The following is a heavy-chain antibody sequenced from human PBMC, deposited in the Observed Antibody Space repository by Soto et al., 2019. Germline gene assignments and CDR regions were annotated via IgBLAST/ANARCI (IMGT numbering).Heavy chain of an antibody. Sequence: SQTLSLTCAISGDGVSSNSAAWNWIRQSPSRGLEWLGRTYYRSKWYNDYAVSVKSRITINPDTSKNQFSLQLNSVTPEDTAVYYCARDFTDGSGSYLNWFEPWGQGTLVTVSS. D-gene: IGHD3-10*01. CDR3: ARDFTDGSGSYLNWFEP. CDR2: TYYRSKWYN. CDR1: GDGVSSNSAA. J-gene: IGHJ5*02. V-gene: IGHV6-1*01.